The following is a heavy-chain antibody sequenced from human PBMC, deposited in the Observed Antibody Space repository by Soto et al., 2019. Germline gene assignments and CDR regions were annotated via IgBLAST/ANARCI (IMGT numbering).Heavy chain of an antibody. CDR2: ISAYNGNT. CDR1: GYTFTSYG. D-gene: IGHD5-18*01. V-gene: IGHV1-18*01. J-gene: IGHJ4*02. CDR3: ARGYSYGKPDY. Sequence: QVKLVQSGAEVKKPGASVKVSCQASGYTFTSYGISWVRQAPGQGLEWMGWISAYNGNTNYAQKLQGRVTMTTDTSKSTAYRERRRLRSDDTAVYYCARGYSYGKPDYWGQGTLVTVSS.